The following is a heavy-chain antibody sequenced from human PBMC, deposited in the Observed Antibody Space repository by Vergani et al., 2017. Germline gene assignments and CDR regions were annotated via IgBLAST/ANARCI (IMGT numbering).Heavy chain of an antibody. CDR2: IIPIFGTA. V-gene: IGHV1-69*01. J-gene: IGHJ2*01. Sequence: QVQLVQSGAEVKKPGSSVKVSCKASGGTFSSYAISWVRQAPGQGLEWMGGIIPIFGTANYAQTFQGRVTITADESTSTAYMELSSLRSEDTAVYYCARGAQYDYGDYDWYFDLWGRGTLVTVSS. CDR3: ARGAQYDYGDYDWYFDL. CDR1: GGTFSSYA. D-gene: IGHD4-17*01.